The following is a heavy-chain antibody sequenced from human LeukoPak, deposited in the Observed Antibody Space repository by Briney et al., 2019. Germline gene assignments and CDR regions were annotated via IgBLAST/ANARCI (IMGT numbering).Heavy chain of an antibody. CDR1: GYTFTGYY. J-gene: IGHJ6*03. CDR3: ARGPHDERFGELFPNYYYYYMDV. CDR2: INPNSGGT. D-gene: IGHD3-10*01. V-gene: IGHV1-2*02. Sequence: GASVKVSCKASGYTFTGYYMHWVRQAPGQGLEWMGWINPNSGGTNYAQKFQGRVTMTRDTSISTAYMELSRLRSDDTAVYYCARGPHDERFGELFPNYYYYYMDVWGKGTTVTVSS.